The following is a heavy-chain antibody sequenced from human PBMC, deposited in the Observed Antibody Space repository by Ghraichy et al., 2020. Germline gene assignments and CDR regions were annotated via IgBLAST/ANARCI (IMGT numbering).Heavy chain of an antibody. D-gene: IGHD3-16*01. CDR1: GFTFSNNW. CDR3: ASTIYYDGSFDY. Sequence: GGSLRLSCVVSGFTFSNNWMHWVRQAPGKGLVWVSRIYSGTSTTTYANSVEGRFTTSRDDARNTLYLQMNSLRAEDTAVYFCASTIYYDGSFDYWGQGTLVTVTS. J-gene: IGHJ4*02. CDR2: IYSGTSTT. V-gene: IGHV3-74*03.